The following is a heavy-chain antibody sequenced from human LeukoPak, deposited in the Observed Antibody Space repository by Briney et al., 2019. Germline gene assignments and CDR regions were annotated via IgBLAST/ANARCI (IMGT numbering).Heavy chain of an antibody. CDR2: IYPGDSAT. D-gene: IGHD5-24*01. Sequence: GESLKISCKGSGYSFNSYWIGWVRQMPGKGLGWMGIIYPGDSATRYSPSFQGQVTISADKSISTAYLQWSSLKASDTAMYYCARRGGYNRLDFDYWGQGTLVTVSS. CDR1: GYSFNSYW. J-gene: IGHJ4*02. V-gene: IGHV5-51*01. CDR3: ARRGGYNRLDFDY.